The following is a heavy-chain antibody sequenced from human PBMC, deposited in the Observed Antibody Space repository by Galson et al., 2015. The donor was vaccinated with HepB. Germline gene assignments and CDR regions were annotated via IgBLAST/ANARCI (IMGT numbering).Heavy chain of an antibody. CDR3: ASFFCGIAARHGERCGDYVDY. D-gene: IGHD6-6*01. Sequence: SLRLSCAASGFTFSSYGMHWVCQAPGKGLEWVAVIWYDGSNKYYADSVKGRFTISRDNSKNTLYLQMNSLRAEDTAVYYCASFFCGIAARHGERCGDYVDYWGQGTLVTVSS. CDR2: IWYDGSNK. V-gene: IGHV3-33*01. J-gene: IGHJ4*02. CDR1: GFTFSSYG.